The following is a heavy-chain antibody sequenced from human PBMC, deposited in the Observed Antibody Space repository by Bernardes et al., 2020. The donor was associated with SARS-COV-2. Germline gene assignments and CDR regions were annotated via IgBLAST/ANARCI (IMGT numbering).Heavy chain of an antibody. Sequence: ASVKVSCKVSGYTLTEFSMHWVRQAPGKGLEWLGGFDPEHGKTIYAQKFQGRVTMTEDTSTDTAYMELSSLRSEDTAVYYCAREDNCSSTSCYYYYYYGMDVWGQGTTVTVSS. V-gene: IGHV1-24*01. CDR2: FDPEHGKT. D-gene: IGHD2-2*01. CDR3: AREDNCSSTSCYYYYYYGMDV. J-gene: IGHJ6*02. CDR1: GYTLTEFS.